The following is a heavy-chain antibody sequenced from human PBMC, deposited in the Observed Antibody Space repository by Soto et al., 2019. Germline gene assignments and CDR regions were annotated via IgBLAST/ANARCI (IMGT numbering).Heavy chain of an antibody. V-gene: IGHV1-8*01. CDR3: ARAPELYYGMDV. D-gene: IGHD1-7*01. J-gene: IGHJ6*02. Sequence: GASVKVSCKASGYTFTSYDINWVRQATGQGLEWVGWMNPNSGNTGYAQKFQGRVTMTRNTSISTAYMELSSLRSEDTAVYYCARAPELYYGMDVWGQGTTVTVSS. CDR1: GYTFTSYD. CDR2: MNPNSGNT.